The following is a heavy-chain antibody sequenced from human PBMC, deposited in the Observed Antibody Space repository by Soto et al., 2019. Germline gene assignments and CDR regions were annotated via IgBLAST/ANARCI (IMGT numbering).Heavy chain of an antibody. CDR1: GYTFTSRG. J-gene: IGHJ6*02. Sequence: ASVKVSCKASGYTFTSRGMSWVRQAPGEGLEWMGWISAYNGNTNDAQKLQGRVTMTTDTSTSTAYMELRSLRSDDTAVYYCARDRDIVVVPAAISNYYYGMDVWGQGTTVTVSS. V-gene: IGHV1-18*04. CDR2: ISAYNGNT. CDR3: ARDRDIVVVPAAISNYYYGMDV. D-gene: IGHD2-2*02.